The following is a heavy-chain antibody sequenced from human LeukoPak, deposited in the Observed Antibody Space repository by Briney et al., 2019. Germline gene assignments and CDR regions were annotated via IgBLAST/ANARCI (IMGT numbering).Heavy chain of an antibody. J-gene: IGHJ4*02. CDR1: GFTFSTYA. CDR2: ISYDGSNK. CDR3: AGKTTVTSIDY. V-gene: IGHV3-30-3*01. Sequence: GGSLRLSCAASGFTFSTYAMSWVRQAPGKGLEWVAVISYDGSNKYYADSVKGRFTISRDNSKNTLYLQMNSLRAEDTAVYYCAGKTTVTSIDYWGQGTLVTVSS. D-gene: IGHD4-17*01.